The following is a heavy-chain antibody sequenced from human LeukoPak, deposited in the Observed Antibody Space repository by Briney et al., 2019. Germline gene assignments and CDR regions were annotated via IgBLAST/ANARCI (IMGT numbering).Heavy chain of an antibody. J-gene: IGHJ4*02. V-gene: IGHV3-23*01. CDR3: AKAVGYSGYQSFDY. Sequence: GGSLRLSCAASGFTFSNYAMAWVRQAPGKGLEWVSGIRGSGGTPYYADSVKGRFTISRDNSKNTLYLQMNSLRAEDTAAYYCAKAVGYSGYQSFDYWGQGTLVTASS. D-gene: IGHD5-12*01. CDR2: IRGSGGTP. CDR1: GFTFSNYA.